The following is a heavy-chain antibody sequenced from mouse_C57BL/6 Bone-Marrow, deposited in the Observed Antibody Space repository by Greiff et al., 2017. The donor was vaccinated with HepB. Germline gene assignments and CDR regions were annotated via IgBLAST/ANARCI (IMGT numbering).Heavy chain of an antibody. Sequence: EVKLQQSGPVLVKPGASVKMSCKASGYTFTDYYMNWVKQSHGKSLEWIGVINPYNGGTSYNQKFKGKATLTVDKSSSTAYMELNSLTSEDSAVYYCARLRTTVVEDFDYWGQGTTLTVSS. J-gene: IGHJ2*01. V-gene: IGHV1-19*01. D-gene: IGHD1-1*01. CDR1: GYTFTDYY. CDR3: ARLRTTVVEDFDY. CDR2: INPYNGGT.